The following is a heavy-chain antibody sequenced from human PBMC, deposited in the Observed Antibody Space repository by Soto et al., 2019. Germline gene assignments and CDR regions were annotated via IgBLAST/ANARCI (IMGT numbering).Heavy chain of an antibody. D-gene: IGHD3-10*01. V-gene: IGHV4-31*03. CDR2: IYSSGGT. CDR3: ARDGPGGSPLRGMDV. CDR1: GGSISSGNYY. Sequence: SETLSLTCTVSGGSISSGNYYWSWIRQHPVKGLEWIGYIYSSGGTYYTPSLRSRVSMSVDTYKNQFSLNLTAVTAADTAVYYCARDGPGGSPLRGMDVGGQGTTVTVSS. J-gene: IGHJ6*02.